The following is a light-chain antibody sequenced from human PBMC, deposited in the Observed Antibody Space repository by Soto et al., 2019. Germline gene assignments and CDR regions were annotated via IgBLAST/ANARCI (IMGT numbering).Light chain of an antibody. Sequence: DIVMTQCPSTLSVSLGDRATLSCRASQVCXSYILWAKEKPGKSPRILXDCAFTRATGSPARLSGSGSGTEFTLPISSLQSEDFEVYYCQQYKNGPSTFGQGTRLDIK. CDR3: QQYKNGPST. CDR2: CAF. CDR1: QVCXSY. J-gene: IGKJ5*01. V-gene: IGKV3-15*01.